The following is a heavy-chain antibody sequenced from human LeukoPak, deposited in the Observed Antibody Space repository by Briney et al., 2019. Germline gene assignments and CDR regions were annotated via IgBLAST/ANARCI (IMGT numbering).Heavy chain of an antibody. CDR2: ISYDGSNR. CDR1: GFTFSTYA. Sequence: GGSLRLSCAASGFTFSTYAMHWVRQAPGKGLEWVAVISYDGSNRYYADSVKGRFTISRDNSKNTLYLQMNSLRTEDTAVYYCARDSSSSWEYWGQGTLVTVSS. J-gene: IGHJ4*02. V-gene: IGHV3-30-3*01. CDR3: ARDSSSSWEY. D-gene: IGHD6-13*01.